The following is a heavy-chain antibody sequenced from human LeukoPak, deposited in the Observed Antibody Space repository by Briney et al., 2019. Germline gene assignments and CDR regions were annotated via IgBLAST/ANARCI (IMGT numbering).Heavy chain of an antibody. Sequence: GGSLRLSCAASGFTFSSYAMSWVRQAPGKGLEWVSAISGSGGSTYYADSVKGRFTISRDNSKNTLYLQMNSLRAEDTAVYCCAKGAPTGSITIFGVVIPDWFDPWGQGTLVTVSS. D-gene: IGHD3-3*01. CDR3: AKGAPTGSITIFGVVIPDWFDP. V-gene: IGHV3-23*01. CDR2: ISGSGGST. J-gene: IGHJ5*02. CDR1: GFTFSSYA.